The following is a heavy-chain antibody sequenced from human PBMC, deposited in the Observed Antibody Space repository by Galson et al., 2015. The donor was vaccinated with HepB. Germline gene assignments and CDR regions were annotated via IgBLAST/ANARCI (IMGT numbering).Heavy chain of an antibody. CDR2: ISWNSGSI. V-gene: IGHV3-9*01. J-gene: IGHJ4*02. CDR1: GFTFDDYA. D-gene: IGHD6-13*01. CDR3: AKDKGSSSWYWFDY. Sequence: SLRLSCAASGFTFDDYAMHWVRQAPGKGLEWVSGISWNSGSIGYADSVKGRFTISRDNAKNSLYLQMNSLRAEDTALYYCAKDKGSSSWYWFDYWGQGTLVTVSS.